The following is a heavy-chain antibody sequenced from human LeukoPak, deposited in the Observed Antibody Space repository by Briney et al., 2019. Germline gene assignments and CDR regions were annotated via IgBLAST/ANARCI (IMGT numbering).Heavy chain of an antibody. CDR2: IYHSGST. D-gene: IGHD3-9*01. Sequence: SETLSLTCTVSGGSISSYYWSWIRQPAGKGLEWIGYIYHSGSTYYNPSLKSRVTISVDRSKNQFSLKLSSVTAADTAVYYCARMDHYDILTGYYSGASDIWGQGTMVTVSS. V-gene: IGHV4-59*12. J-gene: IGHJ3*02. CDR1: GGSISSYY. CDR3: ARMDHYDILTGYYSGASDI.